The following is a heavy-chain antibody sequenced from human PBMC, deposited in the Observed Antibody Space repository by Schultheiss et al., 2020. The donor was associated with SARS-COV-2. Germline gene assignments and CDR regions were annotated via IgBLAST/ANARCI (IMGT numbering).Heavy chain of an antibody. V-gene: IGHV1-8*01. CDR3: ARGTYSYGKLHYYYMDV. D-gene: IGHD5-18*01. Sequence: ASVKVSCKASGYTFTSYDINWVRQATGQGLEWMGWMNPNSGNTGYAQKFQGRVTMTTDTSTSTAYMELRSLRSDDTAVYYCARGTYSYGKLHYYYMDVWGKGTTVTVSS. J-gene: IGHJ6*03. CDR2: MNPNSGNT. CDR1: GYTFTSYD.